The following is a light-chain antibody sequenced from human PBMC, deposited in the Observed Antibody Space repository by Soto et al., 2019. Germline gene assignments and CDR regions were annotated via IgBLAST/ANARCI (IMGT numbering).Light chain of an antibody. J-gene: IGLJ2*01. V-gene: IGLV2-23*02. CDR3: CTYTGSSTFVI. Sequence: QSVLTQPASVSGSPGQSFTISCTGTSSDVGSYNLVSWYQQLPGNAPKLIIYEINKRPSGVSNRFSGSKSGNTASLTISGLQAEDEADYYCCTYTGSSTFVIFGGGTKLTVL. CDR2: EIN. CDR1: SSDVGSYNL.